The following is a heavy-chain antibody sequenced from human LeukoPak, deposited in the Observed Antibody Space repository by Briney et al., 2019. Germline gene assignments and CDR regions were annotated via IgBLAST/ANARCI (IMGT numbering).Heavy chain of an antibody. J-gene: IGHJ4*02. D-gene: IGHD6-6*01. CDR1: GGSISSYY. V-gene: IGHV4-59*01. Sequence: SETLSLTCTVSGGSISSYYWSWIRQSPGKGLEWIGYIFYSGSTNYNPSLQSRVTISVDTSRNQFSLNLSSVTAADTAVYYCARGPTRQYFDSWGQGTLVTVSS. CDR3: ARGPTRQYFDS. CDR2: IFYSGST.